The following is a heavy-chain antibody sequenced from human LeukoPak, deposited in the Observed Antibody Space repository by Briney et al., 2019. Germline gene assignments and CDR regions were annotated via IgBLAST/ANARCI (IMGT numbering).Heavy chain of an antibody. Sequence: GGSLRLSCAASGFTFSSYGMSWVRQAPGKGLEWVSAISGRDYSTYYADSVRGRFTISRDNSKNTLYLQMDSLRAEDTAVYYCAKDLEMATVSSRYLDCWGQRTLVTVSS. CDR2: ISGRDYST. D-gene: IGHD5-24*01. CDR1: GFTFSSYG. V-gene: IGHV3-23*01. J-gene: IGHJ4*02. CDR3: AKDLEMATVSSRYLDC.